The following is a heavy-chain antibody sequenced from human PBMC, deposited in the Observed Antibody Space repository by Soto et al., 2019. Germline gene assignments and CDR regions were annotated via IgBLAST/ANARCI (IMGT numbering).Heavy chain of an antibody. Sequence: PSETLSLTCAVSGYSISSSNWWGWIRQPPGKGLEWIGYIYYSGSTYYNPSLKSRVTMSVDTSKNQFSLKLSSVTAVDTAVYYCAKAGGVIVVAPTDYWGQGTLVTVSS. J-gene: IGHJ4*02. D-gene: IGHD3-22*01. V-gene: IGHV4-28*03. CDR1: GYSISSSNW. CDR2: IYYSGST. CDR3: AKAGGVIVVAPTDY.